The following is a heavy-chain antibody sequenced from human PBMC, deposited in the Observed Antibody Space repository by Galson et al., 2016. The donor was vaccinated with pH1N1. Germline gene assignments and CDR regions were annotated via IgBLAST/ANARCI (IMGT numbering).Heavy chain of an antibody. D-gene: IGHD3-3*01. J-gene: IGHJ5*02. CDR3: VRGGGFWNGDQSLYKYFDP. V-gene: IGHV4-59*13. CDR1: GGSINKNY. CDR2: MSYSGYS. Sequence: SETLSLTCIVSGGSINKNYYWSWIRQSPGKGLEWIGYMSYSGYSNYNPSLRRRVTISMDTSKNQFSLKLTSVTAADTAVYYCVRGGGFWNGDQSLYKYFDPWGPGTQVTVSS.